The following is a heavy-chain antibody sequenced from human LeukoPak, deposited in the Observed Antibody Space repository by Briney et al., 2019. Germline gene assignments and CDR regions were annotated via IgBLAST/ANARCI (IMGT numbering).Heavy chain of an antibody. J-gene: IGHJ4*02. D-gene: IGHD3-3*01. CDR2: IHYSGST. V-gene: IGHV4-59*01. CDR1: GGSISSYY. Sequence: SETLSLTCTVSGGSISSYYWSWIRQPPGKGLEWIGYIHYSGSTNYNPSLKSRVTISVDTSKNQFSLKLSSVTAADTAVYYCARGPIFGVVTTWGQGTLVTVSS. CDR3: ARGPIFGVVTT.